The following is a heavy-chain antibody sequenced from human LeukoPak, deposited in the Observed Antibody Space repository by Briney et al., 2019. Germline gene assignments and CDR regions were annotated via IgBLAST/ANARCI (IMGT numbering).Heavy chain of an antibody. D-gene: IGHD6-19*01. CDR3: ARGQWWFDP. J-gene: IGHJ5*02. CDR2: INHSGST. Sequence: GSLRLSCAASGFTFSDYYMSWIRQPPGKGLEWIGEINHSGSTNYNPSLKSRVTISVDTSKNQFSLKLSSVTAADTAVYYCARGQWWFDPWGQGTLVTVSS. CDR1: GFTFSDYY. V-gene: IGHV4-34*01.